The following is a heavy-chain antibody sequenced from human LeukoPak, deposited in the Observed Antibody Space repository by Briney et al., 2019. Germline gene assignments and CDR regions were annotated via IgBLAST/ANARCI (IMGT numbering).Heavy chain of an antibody. V-gene: IGHV4-34*01. J-gene: IGHJ4*02. CDR2: INHSGST. Sequence: SETLSLTCAVYGGSFSGYYWSWIRQPTGKGLEWIGEINHSGSTNYNPSLKSRVTISVDTSKNQFSLKLSSVTAADTAVYYCARSAVTTQLDYWGQGTLVTVSS. CDR3: ARSAVTTQLDY. CDR1: GGSFSGYY. D-gene: IGHD4-17*01.